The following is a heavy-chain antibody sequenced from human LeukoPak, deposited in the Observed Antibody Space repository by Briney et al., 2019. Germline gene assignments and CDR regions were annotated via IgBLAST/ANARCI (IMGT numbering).Heavy chain of an antibody. Sequence: SVKVSCKASGGTFSSYAISWVRQAPGQGLEWMGGIIPIFGTANYAQKFQGRVTITADESTSTAYMELSSLRSEDTAVYYCAKPKDNSLYCFDYWGQGTLVTVSS. CDR2: IIPIFGTA. D-gene: IGHD1-20*01. CDR3: AKPKDNSLYCFDY. J-gene: IGHJ4*02. CDR1: GGTFSSYA. V-gene: IGHV1-69*13.